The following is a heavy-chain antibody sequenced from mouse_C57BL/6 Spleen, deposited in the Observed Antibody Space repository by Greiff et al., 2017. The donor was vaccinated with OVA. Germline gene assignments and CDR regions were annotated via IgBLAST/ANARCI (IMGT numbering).Heavy chain of an antibody. CDR2: ISDGGSYT. V-gene: IGHV5-4*01. Sequence: EVKVVESGGGLVKPGGSLKLSCAASGFTFSSYAMSWVRQTPEKRLEWVATISDGGSYTYYPDNVKGRFTISRDNAKNNLYLQMSHLKSEDTAMYYCARDNERMAYWGQGTLVTVSA. J-gene: IGHJ3*01. CDR1: GFTFSSYA. CDR3: ARDNERMAY.